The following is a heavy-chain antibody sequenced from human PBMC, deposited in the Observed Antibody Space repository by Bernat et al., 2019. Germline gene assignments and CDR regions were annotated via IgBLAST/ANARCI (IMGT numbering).Heavy chain of an antibody. CDR2: INSDGSST. CDR1: GFTFSSYW. J-gene: IGHJ4*02. CDR3: ARDYEGSGPNDY. Sequence: EVQLVESGGGLVQPGGSLRLSCAASGFTFSSYWMHWVRQAPGKGLVWVSRINSDGSSTSYTDSVKGRFTISRDNAKNTLYLQMNSLRAEDTAVYYCARDYEGSGPNDYWGQGTLVTVSS. D-gene: IGHD3-16*01. V-gene: IGHV3-74*01.